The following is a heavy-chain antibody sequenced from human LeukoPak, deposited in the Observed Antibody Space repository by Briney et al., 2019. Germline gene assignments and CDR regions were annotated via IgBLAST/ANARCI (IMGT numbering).Heavy chain of an antibody. D-gene: IGHD6-19*01. CDR1: GYTFTNYD. J-gene: IGHJ1*01. Sequence: ASVKVSCKASGYTFTNYDINWVRHAPGQGLDWIGWMNPNPNAGNTVYAQKFQGRVILTSNTSITTAYMELSNLSSEDTAVYYCTRGVAEWLVRAFASWGQGTLVTGSS. CDR3: TRGVAEWLVRAFAS. CDR2: MNPNPNAGNT. V-gene: IGHV1-8*01.